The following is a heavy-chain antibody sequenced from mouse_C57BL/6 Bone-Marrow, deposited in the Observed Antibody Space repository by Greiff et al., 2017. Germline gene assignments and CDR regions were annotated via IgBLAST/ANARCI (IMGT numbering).Heavy chain of an antibody. CDR1: GYTFTDYN. Sequence: VQLQQSGPELVKPGASVKMSCKASGYTFTDYNMHWVKQSHGKSLEWIGYINPNNGGTSYNQKFKGKATLTVNKSSSTAYMELRSLTSEDSAVYYCAIYSNYVDWFAYWGQGTLVTVSA. J-gene: IGHJ3*01. D-gene: IGHD2-5*01. CDR3: AIYSNYVDWFAY. CDR2: INPNNGGT. V-gene: IGHV1-22*01.